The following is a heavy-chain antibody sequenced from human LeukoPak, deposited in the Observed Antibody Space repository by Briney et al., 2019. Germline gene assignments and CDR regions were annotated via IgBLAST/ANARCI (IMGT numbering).Heavy chain of an antibody. CDR2: ISGSGGST. Sequence: GGSLRLSCAASGFTFSSHSMNWVRQAPGKGLEWVSAISGSGGSTYYADSVKGRFTISRDNSKNTLYLQMNSLRAEDTAVYYCAKDNRRAHYFDYWGQGTLVTVSS. CDR1: GFTFSSHS. J-gene: IGHJ4*02. CDR3: AKDNRRAHYFDY. V-gene: IGHV3-23*01.